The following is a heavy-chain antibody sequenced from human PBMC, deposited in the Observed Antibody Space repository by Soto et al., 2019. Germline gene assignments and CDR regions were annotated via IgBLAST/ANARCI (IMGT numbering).Heavy chain of an antibody. J-gene: IGHJ6*02. V-gene: IGHV4-34*01. CDR1: GGSCSGYY. D-gene: IGHD2-15*01. Sequence: PSETLSLTGAVYGGSCSGYYWSWIRQPPGKGLEWIGEINHSGSTNYNPSLKSRVTISVDTSKNQFSLKLSSVTAADTAVYYCARWGCSGGSCPYYYYYYGMDVWGQGTTVTVSS. CDR2: INHSGST. CDR3: ARWGCSGGSCPYYYYYYGMDV.